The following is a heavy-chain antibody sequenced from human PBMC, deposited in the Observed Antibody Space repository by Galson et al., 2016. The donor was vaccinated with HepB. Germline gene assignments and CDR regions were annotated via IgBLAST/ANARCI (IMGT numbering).Heavy chain of an antibody. J-gene: IGHJ5*02. CDR1: GFTFSDYF. CDR2: ISGSGSTI. V-gene: IGHV3-11*01. CDR3: ATQWDP. D-gene: IGHD2-8*01. Sequence: SLRLSCAASGFTFSDYFMSRLRQAPGKGLEWISYISGSGSTIYYTDSVKGRFPISRDSAKNSLHLEMNSLRAEDTAVYYCATQWDPWGQGILVTVSS.